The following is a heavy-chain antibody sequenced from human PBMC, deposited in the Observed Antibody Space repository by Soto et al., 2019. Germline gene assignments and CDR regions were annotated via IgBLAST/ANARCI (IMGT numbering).Heavy chain of an antibody. CDR1: GGSISSSSYY. Sequence: QLQLQESGPGLVRPSGTLSLTCPVSGGSISSSSYYWGWLRQPPGQGLEWIGSVYFRRSTYYNPSLQSRVTRSLATDKAQPRLRLSSVTAADSVVYYWGSHVGDWVNQSFGIWGQGTIVTVSS. CDR2: VYFRRST. V-gene: IGHV4-39*01. CDR3: GSHVGDWVNQSFGI. D-gene: IGHD2-21*01. J-gene: IGHJ3*02.